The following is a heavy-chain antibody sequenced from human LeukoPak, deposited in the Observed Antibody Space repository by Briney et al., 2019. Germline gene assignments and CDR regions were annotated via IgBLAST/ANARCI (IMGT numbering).Heavy chain of an antibody. CDR2: VSHNGNI. V-gene: IGHV4-39*02. D-gene: IGHD1-26*01. Sequence: PSETLSLTCTVSGGSISSTTYYWGWIRQPPGKGLEWIGSVSHNGNIFYNPSLKSRLTISVDTAKNHFSLRLSAVTAADTAVYYCAIQEWELLLYYFDPWGQGTLVFVSS. CDR3: AIQEWELLLYYFDP. J-gene: IGHJ5*02. CDR1: GGSISSTTYY.